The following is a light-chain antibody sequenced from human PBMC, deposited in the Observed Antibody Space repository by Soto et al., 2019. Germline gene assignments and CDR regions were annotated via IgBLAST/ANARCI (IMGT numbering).Light chain of an antibody. CDR2: DVS. CDR1: SSDVGYYNY. CDR3: SSYAGSNNFV. J-gene: IGLJ1*01. V-gene: IGLV2-11*01. Sequence: QSALTQPRSVSGSPGQSVTISCTGTSSDVGYYNYVSWYQQHPGKVPKLMIYDVSKRPSGVPDRFSGSKSGNTASLTISGLQVEDEAEYYCSSYAGSNNFVFGTGTKVTVL.